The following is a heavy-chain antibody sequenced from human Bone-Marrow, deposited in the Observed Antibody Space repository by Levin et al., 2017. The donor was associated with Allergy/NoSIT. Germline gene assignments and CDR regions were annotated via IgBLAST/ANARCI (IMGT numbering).Heavy chain of an antibody. CDR2: IDPIDSYT. CDR1: GYSFPSNW. J-gene: IGHJ4*02. D-gene: IGHD5-12*01. V-gene: IGHV5-10-1*01. CDR3: ARQGHSYYFDY. Sequence: GESLKISCQASGYSFPSNWITWVRQTPGKGLEWMGRIDPIDSYTHYSPSFQGHVTISADKATNTVYLQWRNLRPSDTAMYYCARQGHSYYFDYWGQGTLVTVSA.